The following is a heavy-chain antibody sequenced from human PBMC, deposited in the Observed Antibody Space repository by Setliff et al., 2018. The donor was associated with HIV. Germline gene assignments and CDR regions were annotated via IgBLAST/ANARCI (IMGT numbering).Heavy chain of an antibody. CDR3: AREGGQGYSGSGSFYHRNFDL. Sequence: SETLPLTCAVYGGSLSGYYWSWVRQSPGRGLEWIGEINQSGNTNFNPSLKSRLIISVDTSKSQFSLKLTSVTAADTALYYCAREGGQGYSGSGSFYHRNFDLWGRGTLVTVS. D-gene: IGHD3-10*01. J-gene: IGHJ2*01. CDR2: INQSGNT. CDR1: GGSLSGYY. V-gene: IGHV4-34*01.